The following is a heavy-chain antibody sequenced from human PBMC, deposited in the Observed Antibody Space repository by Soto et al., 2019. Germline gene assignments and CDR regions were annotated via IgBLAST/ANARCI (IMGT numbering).Heavy chain of an antibody. Sequence: QVQLQESGPGLVKPSETLSLTCTVSGGSISSYYWSWIRQPPGKGLEWIGHSYYSGSTNYNPSLKRRLTISVDTSKIQFSLKLGAVTAADTAVYYCARWAPGVRYYGWGSYYDYWGQGTLVTVSS. CDR2: SYYSGST. J-gene: IGHJ4*02. V-gene: IGHV4-59*01. D-gene: IGHD3-10*01. CDR1: GGSISSYY. CDR3: ARWAPGVRYYGWGSYYDY.